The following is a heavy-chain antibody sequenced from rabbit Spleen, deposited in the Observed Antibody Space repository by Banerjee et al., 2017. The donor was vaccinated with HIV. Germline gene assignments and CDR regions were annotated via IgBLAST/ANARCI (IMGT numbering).Heavy chain of an antibody. CDR3: ARDTGSSFSSYGMDL. V-gene: IGHV1S40*01. D-gene: IGHD8-1*01. Sequence: QSLEESGGGLVKPGASLTLTCTASGFSFSSGYWICWVRQAPGKGLQWIACINAVTGKAVYATWAKGRFTCSKTSSTTVTLQMTSLTAADTATYFCARDTGSSFSSYGMDLWGPGTLVTVS. CDR1: GFSFSSGYW. J-gene: IGHJ6*01. CDR2: INAVTGKA.